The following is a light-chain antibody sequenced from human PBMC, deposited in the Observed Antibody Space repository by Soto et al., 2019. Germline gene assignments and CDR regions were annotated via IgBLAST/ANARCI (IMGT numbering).Light chain of an antibody. J-gene: IGLJ1*01. V-gene: IGLV2-14*01. CDR2: DVS. CDR3: SSYTSSSTLSV. CDR1: SSDVGGYNY. Sequence: QSVLTQPASMSGSPGQSITISCTGTSSDVGGYNYVSWYQQHPGKAPKLMIYDVSNRPSGVSDRFSGSKSGNTASLTISGLQAEDEADYYCSSYTSSSTLSVFGTGTKLTVL.